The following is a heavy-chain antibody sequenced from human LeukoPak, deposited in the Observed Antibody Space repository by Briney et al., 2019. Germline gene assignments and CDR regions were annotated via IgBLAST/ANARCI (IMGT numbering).Heavy chain of an antibody. Sequence: GGSLRLSCAASGFTFSNYWMHWVRQAPGKGLEWVSAISGSGGSTYYADSVKGRFTISRDNSKNTLYLQMNSLRAEDTAVYYCAKDDNYIRFLSWGQGTLVTVSS. D-gene: IGHD3-16*01. J-gene: IGHJ5*02. V-gene: IGHV3-23*01. CDR1: GFTFSNYW. CDR2: ISGSGGST. CDR3: AKDDNYIRFLS.